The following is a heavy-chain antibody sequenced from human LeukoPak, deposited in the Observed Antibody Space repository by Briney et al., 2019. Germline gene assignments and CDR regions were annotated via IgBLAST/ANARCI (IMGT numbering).Heavy chain of an antibody. Sequence: PSETLSLTCTVSGGSISSYYWSWIRQPPGKGLEWIGYIYYSGSTNYNPSLKSRVTISVDTSKNQFSLKLSSVTAADTAVYYCARLVGHCSGGSCYSFAFDIWGRGTMVTVSS. CDR2: IYYSGST. CDR3: ARLVGHCSGGSCYSFAFDI. J-gene: IGHJ3*02. CDR1: GGSISSYY. V-gene: IGHV4-59*08. D-gene: IGHD2-15*01.